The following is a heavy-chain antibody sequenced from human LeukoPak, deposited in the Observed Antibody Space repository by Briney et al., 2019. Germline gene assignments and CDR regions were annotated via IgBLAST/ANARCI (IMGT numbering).Heavy chain of an antibody. CDR2: IYYSGST. D-gene: IGHD3-10*01. V-gene: IGHV4-59*01. Sequence: SETLSLTCTVSGGSISSYYWSWIRQPPGKGLEWLGYIYYSGSTNYNPSLKSRVTISVDTSKNQFSLKLSSVTAADTAVYYCARLEITMVRGVIIAVYFQHWGQGTLVTVSS. CDR1: GGSISSYY. CDR3: ARLEITMVRGVIIAVYFQH. J-gene: IGHJ1*01.